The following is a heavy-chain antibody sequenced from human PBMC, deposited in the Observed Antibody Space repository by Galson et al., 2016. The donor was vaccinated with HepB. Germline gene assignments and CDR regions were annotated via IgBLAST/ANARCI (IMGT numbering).Heavy chain of an antibody. CDR1: GYSFTDYW. Sequence: QSGAEVKKPGESLKISCKGSGYSFTDYWMGWVRQMPGKGLEWMGVIYPEDSDTRYSPSFEGQITISVDRSIRTAYLQWSSLKASDTAIYYCATDKGIAIRPNNWGRGTLVTVSS. CDR2: IYPEDSDT. J-gene: IGHJ4*02. V-gene: IGHV5-51*01. CDR3: ATDKGIAIRPNN. D-gene: IGHD6-6*01.